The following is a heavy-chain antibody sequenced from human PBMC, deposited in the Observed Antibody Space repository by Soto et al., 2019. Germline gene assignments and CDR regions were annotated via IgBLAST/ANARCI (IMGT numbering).Heavy chain of an antibody. CDR2: ISYSGST. V-gene: IGHV4-59*08. CDR1: GASISSYY. Sequence: SETLSLTCTVSGASISSYYWSWIRQPPGKGLEWIGYISYSGSTNYNPSLKSRVTMSVDASKNQFSLKLSSVTAADTAVYYCARPFDYWGQGTLVTVS. J-gene: IGHJ4*02. CDR3: ARPFDY.